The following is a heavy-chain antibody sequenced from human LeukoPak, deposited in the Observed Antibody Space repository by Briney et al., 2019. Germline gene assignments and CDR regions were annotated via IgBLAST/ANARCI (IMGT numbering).Heavy chain of an antibody. J-gene: IGHJ3*02. CDR1: GFTFSSYG. D-gene: IGHD5-18*01. CDR2: IWYDGSNK. CDR3: ASGFSTAMDMGAFDI. V-gene: IGHV3-33*01. Sequence: QTGGSLRLSCAASGFTFSSYGMHWVRQAPGKGLEWVAVIWYDGSNKYYADSVKGRFTISRDNSKNTLYLQMNSLRAEDTAVYHCASGFSTAMDMGAFDIWGQGTMVTVSS.